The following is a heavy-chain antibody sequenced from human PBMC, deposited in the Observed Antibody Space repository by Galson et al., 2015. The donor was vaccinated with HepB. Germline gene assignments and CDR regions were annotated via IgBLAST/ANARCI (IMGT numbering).Heavy chain of an antibody. CDR3: ARDRTCSGGSCYGS. J-gene: IGHJ5*02. Sequence: SLRLSCAASGFTVSNNYMKWVRQAPGKGLEWVSLIYSGGSTYYADSVKGRFTISRDSSKNTLYLQMNSLRVEDTAVYYCARDRTCSGGSCYGSWGQGTLVTVSS. D-gene: IGHD2-15*01. CDR2: IYSGGST. V-gene: IGHV3-53*01. CDR1: GFTVSNNY.